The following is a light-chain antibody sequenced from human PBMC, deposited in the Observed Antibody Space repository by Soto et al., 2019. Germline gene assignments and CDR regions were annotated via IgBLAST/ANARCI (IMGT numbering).Light chain of an antibody. CDR1: SSKIGSNT. CDR2: RNN. Sequence: QSVLTQPPSASGTPGQRVTISCSGSSSKIGSNTVNWYQQLPGTAPKLLIYRNNQRPSGVPDRFSGSKSGTSASLAISGLQSEDEADYYCAAWDDSLNGLWVFGGGTKLTVL. CDR3: AAWDDSLNGLWV. V-gene: IGLV1-44*01. J-gene: IGLJ3*02.